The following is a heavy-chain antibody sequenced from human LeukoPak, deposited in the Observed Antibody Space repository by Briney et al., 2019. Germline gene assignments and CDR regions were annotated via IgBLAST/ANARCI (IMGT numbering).Heavy chain of an antibody. CDR1: GGSISSYY. J-gene: IGHJ3*02. V-gene: IGHV4-59*01. D-gene: IGHD3-10*01. CDR2: IYYSGST. CDR3: ARAGGWFDAFDI. Sequence: SETLSLTCTVSGGSISSYYWSWIRQPPGKGLERIGYIYYSGSTNYNPSLKSRVTISVDTSKNQFSLKLSSVTAADTAVYYCARAGGWFDAFDIWGQGTMVTVSS.